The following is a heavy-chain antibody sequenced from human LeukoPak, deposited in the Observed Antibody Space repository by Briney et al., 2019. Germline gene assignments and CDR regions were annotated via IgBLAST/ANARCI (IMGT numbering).Heavy chain of an antibody. CDR1: GDSVSGSNGA. Sequence: SQTLSLTCVISGDSVSGSNGAWNWIRQSPSRGLEWLGRTYYRSKWYNDYAVSVKGRIAINPDTSKNQFSLQLNSVTPEDTAVYYCARAKGRSPLFDYWGQGTLVTVSS. CDR2: TYYRSKWYN. D-gene: IGHD6-13*01. J-gene: IGHJ4*02. CDR3: ARAKGRSPLFDY. V-gene: IGHV6-1*01.